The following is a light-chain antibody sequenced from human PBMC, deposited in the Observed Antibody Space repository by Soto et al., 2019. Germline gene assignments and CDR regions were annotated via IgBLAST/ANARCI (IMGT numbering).Light chain of an antibody. J-gene: IGKJ1*01. CDR1: LDIRND. V-gene: IGKV1-17*01. CDR2: KAS. Sequence: DIQVTQSPSSLSASVGDRVSMTCRASLDIRNDLDWYQQKPGKAPTRLIYKASSLESGVPSRFSGSGSGTEFTLTIRGLQPEDFATYYCLQHNSYPWTFGQGTKVDI. CDR3: LQHNSYPWT.